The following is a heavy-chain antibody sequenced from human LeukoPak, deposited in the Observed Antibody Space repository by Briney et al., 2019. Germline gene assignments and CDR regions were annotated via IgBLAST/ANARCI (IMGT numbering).Heavy chain of an antibody. D-gene: IGHD2-2*01. CDR1: GDSINDYY. CDR2: IYYSGTT. V-gene: IGHV4-59*01. CDR3: ARRFCSSAGCHRTFNYFDP. J-gene: IGHJ5*02. Sequence: SETLSLTCTVSGDSINDYYWTWIRQPPGKRLERIGYIYYSGTTTYNPSLRSRVTISLDTSKNQFSLKLSSVTAADTAVYYCARRFCSSAGCHRTFNYFDPWGQGTLVTVSS.